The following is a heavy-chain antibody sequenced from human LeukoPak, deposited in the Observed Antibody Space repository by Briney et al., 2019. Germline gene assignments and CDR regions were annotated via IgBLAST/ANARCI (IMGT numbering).Heavy chain of an antibody. CDR2: IYPGDSDT. D-gene: IGHD3-10*01. V-gene: IGHV5-51*01. Sequence: KVSCKASGYTFTSYWIGWVRQMPGKGLEWMGIIYPGDSDTRYSPSFQGQVTISADKSISTAYLQWSSLKASDTAMYYCARLHYYGSGSYYEPLDYWGQGTLVTVSS. CDR1: GYTFTSYW. J-gene: IGHJ4*02. CDR3: ARLHYYGSGSYYEPLDY.